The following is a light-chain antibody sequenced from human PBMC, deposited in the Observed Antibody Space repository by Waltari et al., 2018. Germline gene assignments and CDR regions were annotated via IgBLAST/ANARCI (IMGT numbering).Light chain of an antibody. J-gene: IGKJ1*01. V-gene: IGKV3-20*01. Sequence: ESVLTHSPGTLSLSLVERATVSCRASQSVSRALAWYQQKPGQAPRLLIYGASTRATGIPDRVSGSGSGTDFSLTISRLEPDDFAVYYCQHYLRLPVTFGQGTTVEI. CDR1: QSVSRA. CDR3: QHYLRLPVT. CDR2: GAS.